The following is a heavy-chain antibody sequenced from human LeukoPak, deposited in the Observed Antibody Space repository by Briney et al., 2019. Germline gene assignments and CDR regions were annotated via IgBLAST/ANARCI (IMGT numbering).Heavy chain of an antibody. D-gene: IGHD6-13*01. Sequence: GGSLRLSCAASGFTFGSHAMSWVRQAPGKGLQWVSGFTDSIGRTYYADSVKGRFTISRDNSKNTPYLQMNSLRAEDTAVYYCAKTYGSSWYGLFDSWGQGTLVTVSS. J-gene: IGHJ4*02. CDR1: GFTFGSHA. CDR3: AKTYGSSWYGLFDS. CDR2: FTDSIGRT. V-gene: IGHV3-23*01.